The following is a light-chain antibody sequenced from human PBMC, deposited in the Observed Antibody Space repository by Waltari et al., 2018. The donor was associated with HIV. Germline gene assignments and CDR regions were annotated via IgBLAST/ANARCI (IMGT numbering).Light chain of an antibody. CDR3: QQYAGTPMYT. V-gene: IGKV1-NL1*01. J-gene: IGKJ2*01. CDR2: SAS. CDR1: PRLSDA. Sequence: DIGLTPSPSSLSASVRDRVTTTCRATPRLSDAVAWYQQKPGKAPKLLVYSASTMGSGVPARFSGSGSGTDYTLTISSLQPEDFATYYCQQYAGTPMYTFGQGTKLEIK.